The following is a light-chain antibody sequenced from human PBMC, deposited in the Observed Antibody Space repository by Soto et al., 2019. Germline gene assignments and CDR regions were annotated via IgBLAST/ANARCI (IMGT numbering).Light chain of an antibody. CDR3: QQYYSSPRT. CDR2: WAS. V-gene: IGKV4-1*01. CDR1: QSVLHSSNNMNY. J-gene: IGKJ2*01. Sequence: DIVMTQSPDSLAVSLGEGATINCKSSQSVLHSSNNMNYLAWYQQKSGQPPKLLIYWASTRESGVPDRFSGSGSGTDFTLTISSLQAEDVAVYFCQQYYSSPRTFGQGTKLEIK.